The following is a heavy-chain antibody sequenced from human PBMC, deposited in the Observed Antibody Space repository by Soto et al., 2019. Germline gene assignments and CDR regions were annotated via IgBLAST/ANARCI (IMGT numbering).Heavy chain of an antibody. D-gene: IGHD1-26*01. CDR1: GGSSENLG. V-gene: IGHV4-59*11. J-gene: IGHJ4*02. Sequence: VAGGSSENLGWRWIRQPPGKGLEWIGYIYYTGTANYNPSLKSRVTISVDTSKGQFSLTLSSVTAADTVVYYCARFGDSGLRPDYWGQGTLVTVSS. CDR3: ARFGDSGLRPDY. CDR2: IYYTGTA.